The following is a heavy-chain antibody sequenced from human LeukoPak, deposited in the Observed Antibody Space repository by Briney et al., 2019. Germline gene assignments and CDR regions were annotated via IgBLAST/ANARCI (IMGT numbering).Heavy chain of an antibody. D-gene: IGHD1-26*01. CDR2: ISSGSSYI. CDR3: ARDLSRGKSHAFDI. J-gene: IGHJ3*02. CDR1: GFTFSDYS. Sequence: GGSLRLSCAASGFTFSDYSINWVRQAPGKGLEWVSFISSGSSYIYYADSAKGRFTISRDNAKNSLYLQMNSLKAEDTAVYDCARDLSRGKSHAFDIWGQGTMVTVSS. V-gene: IGHV3-21*01.